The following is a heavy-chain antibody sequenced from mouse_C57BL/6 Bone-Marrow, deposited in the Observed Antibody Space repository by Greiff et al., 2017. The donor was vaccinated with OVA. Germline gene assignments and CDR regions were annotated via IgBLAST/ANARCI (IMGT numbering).Heavy chain of an antibody. CDR2: ISDGGSYT. Sequence: EVHLVESGGGLVKPGGSLKLSCAASGFTFSSYAMSWVRQTPEKRLEWVATISDGGSYTYYPDNVKGRFTISRDNAKNNLYLQMSHMKSEDTAMYYCARGPTVVAPYYFDYWGQGTTLTVSS. CDR3: ARGPTVVAPYYFDY. CDR1: GFTFSSYA. V-gene: IGHV5-4*01. J-gene: IGHJ2*01. D-gene: IGHD1-1*01.